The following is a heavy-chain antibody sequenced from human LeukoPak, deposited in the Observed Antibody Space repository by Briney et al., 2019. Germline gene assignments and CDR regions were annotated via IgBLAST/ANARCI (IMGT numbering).Heavy chain of an antibody. Sequence: GGSLRLSCEVSGFTFSSYWMHWVRQAPGKGLVWVSRINSEGSSTSYADSVKGRSTISRDNAKNTLFLHMNSLRSEDTAVYYCATSRTFDYWGQGTLVTVSS. J-gene: IGHJ4*02. V-gene: IGHV3-74*01. CDR1: GFTFSSYW. CDR2: INSEGSST. CDR3: ATSRTFDY.